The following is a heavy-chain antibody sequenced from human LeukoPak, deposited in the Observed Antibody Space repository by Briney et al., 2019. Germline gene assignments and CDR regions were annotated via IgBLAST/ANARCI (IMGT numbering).Heavy chain of an antibody. V-gene: IGHV3-48*03. CDR2: ISSSGSTI. J-gene: IGHJ5*02. Sequence: GGSLRLSCAASGFTFSSYEMNWVRQAPGKGLEWVSYISSSGSTIYYADSVKGRFTISRDNAKNSLYLQMNSLRAEDTAVYYCAREAIAADFDPWGQGTLVTVSS. D-gene: IGHD6-25*01. CDR3: AREAIAADFDP. CDR1: GFTFSSYE.